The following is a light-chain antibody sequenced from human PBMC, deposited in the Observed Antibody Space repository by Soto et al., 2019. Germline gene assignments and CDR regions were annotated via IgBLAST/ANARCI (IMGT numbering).Light chain of an antibody. CDR2: DVS. CDR3: SSYTSSKIYV. V-gene: IGLV2-14*01. CDR1: SSDIGYYNY. J-gene: IGLJ1*01. Sequence: QSALTQPASVSGSPGQSITISCTGTSSDIGYYNYVSWYQQHPGKAPKLMIYDVSNRPSGVSNRFSGSKSGNTASLTISGLQAEDEADYYCSSYTSSKIYVFGAGTKLTVL.